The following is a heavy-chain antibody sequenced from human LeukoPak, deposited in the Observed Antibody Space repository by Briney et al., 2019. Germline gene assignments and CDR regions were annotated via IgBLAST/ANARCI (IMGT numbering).Heavy chain of an antibody. CDR2: INPSGGTT. D-gene: IGHD6-19*01. CDR1: GYTFTSYY. J-gene: IGHJ3*02. Sequence: GASVKVSCKASGYTFTSYYIHWVRQAPGQGLEWMGIINPSGGTTSYAQKFQGRVTMTRDTSTSTVYMELSSLRSEDTAVYYCARGRIAVAGTDAFDIWGQGTMVTVSS. CDR3: ARGRIAVAGTDAFDI. V-gene: IGHV1-46*01.